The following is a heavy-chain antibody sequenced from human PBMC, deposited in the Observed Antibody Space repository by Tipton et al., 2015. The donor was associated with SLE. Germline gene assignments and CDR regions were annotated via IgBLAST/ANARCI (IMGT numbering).Heavy chain of an antibody. D-gene: IGHD3-22*01. CDR2: IYYSGST. V-gene: IGHV4-59*11. J-gene: IGHJ4*02. Sequence: GLVKPSETLSLTCTVSGGSISSHYWSWIRQPPGKGLEWIGYIYYSGSTNYNPSLKSRVTISVDTSKNQFSLKLSSVTAADTAVYYCARDHYDSSGYYSFFDYWGQGTLVTVSS. CDR3: ARDHYDSSGYYSFFDY. CDR1: GGSISSHY.